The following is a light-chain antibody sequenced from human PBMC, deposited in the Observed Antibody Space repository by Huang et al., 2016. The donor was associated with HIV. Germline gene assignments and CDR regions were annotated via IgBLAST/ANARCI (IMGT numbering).Light chain of an antibody. Sequence: EIVMTQSPATLSVSPGERATLSCRASQNVDNSLAWYQQKPGQAPRLLIYGASTRATGFPARFSGRGSGTEFTLTIRSLQSEDSAIYYCQQYDNWPQTFGQGTMVEIK. CDR2: GAS. CDR3: QQYDNWPQT. J-gene: IGKJ1*01. V-gene: IGKV3-15*01. CDR1: QNVDNS.